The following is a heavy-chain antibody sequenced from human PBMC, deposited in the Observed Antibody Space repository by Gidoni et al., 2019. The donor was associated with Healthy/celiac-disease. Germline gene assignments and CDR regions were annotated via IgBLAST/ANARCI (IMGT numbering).Heavy chain of an antibody. Sequence: QVQLQESGPGLVKPSETLSLTCTVSGYSISSGYYWGWIRQPPGKGLEWIGSIYHSGSTYYNPSLKSRVTISVDTSKNQFSLKLSSVTAADTAVYYCARDFWSGYYHWFDPWGQGTLVTVSS. D-gene: IGHD3-3*01. CDR1: GYSISSGYY. J-gene: IGHJ5*02. CDR3: ARDFWSGYYHWFDP. CDR2: IYHSGST. V-gene: IGHV4-38-2*02.